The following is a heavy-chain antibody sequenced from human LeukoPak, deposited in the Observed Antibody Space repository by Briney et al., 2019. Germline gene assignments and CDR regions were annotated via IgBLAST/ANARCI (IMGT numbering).Heavy chain of an antibody. V-gene: IGHV1-18*01. CDR3: ARDYVGHDYGDHGESDY. Sequence: VASVKVSCKASGYTFTSYGISWVRQAPGQGLEWMGWISAYNGNTNYAQKLQGRVTMTTDTSTSTAYMELRSLRSDAPAVYYCARDYVGHDYGDHGESDYWGQGTLVTVSS. CDR1: GYTFTSYG. J-gene: IGHJ4*02. CDR2: ISAYNGNT. D-gene: IGHD4-17*01.